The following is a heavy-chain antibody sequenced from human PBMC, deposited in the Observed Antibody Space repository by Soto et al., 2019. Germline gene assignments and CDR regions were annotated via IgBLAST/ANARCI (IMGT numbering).Heavy chain of an antibody. CDR1: GFTFSTYT. J-gene: IGHJ4*02. Sequence: PGGSLRLSCAASGFTFSTYTMSWVRRAPGKGLEWVSAISGSGASPSYADSVQGRFTISRDNPMRTLYLQMNNLRAEDTAVYYCAKARCSTTNCYVPDYWGQGTLVTVSS. CDR3: AKARCSTTNCYVPDY. CDR2: ISGSGASP. D-gene: IGHD2-2*01. V-gene: IGHV3-23*01.